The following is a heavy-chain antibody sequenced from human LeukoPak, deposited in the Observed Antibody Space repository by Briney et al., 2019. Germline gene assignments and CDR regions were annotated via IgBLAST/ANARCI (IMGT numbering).Heavy chain of an antibody. CDR3: ARMTVSGRDNWFDP. D-gene: IGHD6-19*01. V-gene: IGHV1-69*13. Sequence: SVKVSCKASGYTFTSYAMNWVRQAPGQGLEWMGGIIPIFGTANYAQKFQGRVTITADESTSTAYMELSSLRSEDTAVYYCARMTVSGRDNWFDPWGQGTLVTVSS. J-gene: IGHJ5*02. CDR2: IIPIFGTA. CDR1: GYTFTSYA.